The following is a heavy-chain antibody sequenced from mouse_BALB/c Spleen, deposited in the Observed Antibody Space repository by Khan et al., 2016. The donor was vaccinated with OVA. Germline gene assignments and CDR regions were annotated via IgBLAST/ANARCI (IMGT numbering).Heavy chain of an antibody. V-gene: IGHV1-7*01. CDR3: VNHGSSSAWFSY. CDR2: INPSTGYT. J-gene: IGHJ3*01. CDR1: GYTFTNYW. Sequence: VQLQESGAELAKPGASVKMSCRASGYTFTNYWMHWVKQRPGQGLEWIGYINPSTGYTEYNQKFKDKATLPADKSSSTAYMQLSSLTSEDSAVYYCVNHGSSSAWFSYWGQGTLVTVSA. D-gene: IGHD1-1*01.